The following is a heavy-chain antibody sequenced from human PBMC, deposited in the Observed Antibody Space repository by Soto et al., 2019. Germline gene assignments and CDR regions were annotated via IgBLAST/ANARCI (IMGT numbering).Heavy chain of an antibody. CDR1: GGTFSNYA. J-gene: IGHJ3*02. D-gene: IGHD3-22*01. V-gene: IGHV1-69*12. CDR2: IIPIFDTS. CDR3: ATPYYDAAFDI. Sequence: QVQLVQSGAEVKKPGSSVKVSCKASGGTFSNYAITWVRQAPGQGLEWMGGIIPIFDTSNYAQKFQGRVTITADESTSTAYMELSSLRSEDTAVYYCATPYYDAAFDIWGQGTMVTVSS.